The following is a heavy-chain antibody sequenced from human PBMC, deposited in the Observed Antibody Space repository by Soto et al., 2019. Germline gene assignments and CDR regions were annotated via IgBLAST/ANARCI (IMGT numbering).Heavy chain of an antibody. V-gene: IGHV1-18*01. Sequence: QVQMVQSGAEVKKPGASVKVSCKASGYTFTSYGISWVRQAPGQGLEWMGWISAYNGNTNYAQKLQGRVTMTTDTSTSTAYMELRSLRSDDTAVYYCARSYLPYYYGSGSNYGMDVWGQGTTVTVSS. D-gene: IGHD3-10*01. CDR2: ISAYNGNT. CDR3: ARSYLPYYYGSGSNYGMDV. CDR1: GYTFTSYG. J-gene: IGHJ6*02.